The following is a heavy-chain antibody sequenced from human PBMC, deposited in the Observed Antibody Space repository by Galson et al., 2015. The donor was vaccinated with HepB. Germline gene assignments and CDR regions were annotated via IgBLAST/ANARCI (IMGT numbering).Heavy chain of an antibody. J-gene: IGHJ3*02. CDR3: AREIVYYYDSSESAFDI. Sequence: SVKVSCKASGYTFTSYGISWVRQAPGQGLEWVGWISAYNGYTKYAQKVQGRVTMTTDTSTSTAYMELRSLRSDDTAVYYCAREIVYYYDSSESAFDIWGQGTRVTVSS. CDR1: GYTFTSYG. CDR2: ISAYNGYT. V-gene: IGHV1-18*04. D-gene: IGHD3-22*01.